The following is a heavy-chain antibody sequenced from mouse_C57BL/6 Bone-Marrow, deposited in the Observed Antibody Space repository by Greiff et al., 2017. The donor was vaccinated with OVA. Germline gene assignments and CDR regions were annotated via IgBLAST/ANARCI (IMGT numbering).Heavy chain of an antibody. CDR1: GYTFTSYW. J-gene: IGHJ1*03. V-gene: IGHV1-69*01. D-gene: IGHD2-5*01. Sequence: QVQLKQPGAELVMPGASVKLSCKASGYTFTSYWMHWVKQRPGQGLEWIGEIDPSDSYTNYNQKFKGKSTLTVDKSSSTAYMQLSSLTSEDSAVYYCARKDSNYEGWYFDVWGTGTTVTVSS. CDR2: IDPSDSYT. CDR3: ARKDSNYEGWYFDV.